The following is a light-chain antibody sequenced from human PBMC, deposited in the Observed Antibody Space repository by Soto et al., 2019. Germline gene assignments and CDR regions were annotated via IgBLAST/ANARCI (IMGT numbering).Light chain of an antibody. CDR3: SSYTDSSTLGLYV. J-gene: IGLJ1*01. V-gene: IGLV2-14*01. Sequence: QSALPQPASVSGSPGQSITISCTGTISDIGGYEYVSWYQQHPGKAPRLMIYEVTYRPSGVSNRFSGSKSGSTASLTISGLQAEDEADYYCSSYTDSSTLGLYVFGTGTKVTVL. CDR2: EVT. CDR1: ISDIGGYEY.